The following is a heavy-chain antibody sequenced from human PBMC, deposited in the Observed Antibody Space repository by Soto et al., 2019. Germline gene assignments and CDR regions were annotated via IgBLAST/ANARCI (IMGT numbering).Heavy chain of an antibody. CDR2: INPSGGST. CDR3: ARDSSAAITIFGLVIAGNWFDP. CDR1: GYTFTSYY. V-gene: IGHV1-46*03. J-gene: IGHJ5*02. Sequence: QVQLVQSGAEVKKPGASVKVSCKASGYTFTSYYMHWVRQAPGQGLEWMGIINPSGGSTSYAQKFQGRVTMTRDTSTSTVYMELSSLRSEDTAVYYCARDSSAAITIFGLVIAGNWFDPWGQGTLVTVSS. D-gene: IGHD3-3*01.